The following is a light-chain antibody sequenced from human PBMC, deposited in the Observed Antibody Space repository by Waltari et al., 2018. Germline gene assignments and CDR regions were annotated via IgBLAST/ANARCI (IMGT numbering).Light chain of an antibody. CDR2: ANI. Sequence: QSVLTQPPSVSGAPGQRVTISCTGSSSNIGAGYDVHWYQQLPGSAPKLLIYANIDRPSGVPDRFSVSKSGTSASLAITGLQAEDEADYYCQSYDRSLSVRVFGGGTKLTVL. V-gene: IGLV1-40*01. CDR3: QSYDRSLSVRV. J-gene: IGLJ2*01. CDR1: SSNIGAGYD.